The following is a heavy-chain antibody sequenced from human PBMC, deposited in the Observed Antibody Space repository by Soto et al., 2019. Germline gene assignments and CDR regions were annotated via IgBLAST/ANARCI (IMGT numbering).Heavy chain of an antibody. D-gene: IGHD2-15*01. CDR2: ISYDGSNK. V-gene: IGHV3-30*18. J-gene: IGHJ4*02. CDR1: GFTFSSYG. Sequence: QVPLVESGGGVVQPGRSLRLSCAASGFTFSSYGMHWVRQAPGKGLEWVAVISYDGSNKYYADSVKGRFTISRDNSKNRLYRQMNSLRAEDTAVYYCAKDFLVVVVAAPLDYWGQGTLVTVSS. CDR3: AKDFLVVVVAAPLDY.